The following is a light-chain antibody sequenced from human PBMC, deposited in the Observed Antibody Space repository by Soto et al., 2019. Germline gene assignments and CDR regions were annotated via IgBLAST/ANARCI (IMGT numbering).Light chain of an antibody. CDR3: SSYTSSSGPSAV. CDR1: SSDVGGYNY. CDR2: DVS. V-gene: IGLV2-14*01. J-gene: IGLJ7*01. Sequence: QSALTQPASVSGSPGQSITISCTGTSSDVGGYNYVSWYQQHPGKAPKLMIYDVSNRPSGVSNRFSGSKSGNTASLTISGLQAEDEADYFCSSYTSSSGPSAVFGGGTQLTVL.